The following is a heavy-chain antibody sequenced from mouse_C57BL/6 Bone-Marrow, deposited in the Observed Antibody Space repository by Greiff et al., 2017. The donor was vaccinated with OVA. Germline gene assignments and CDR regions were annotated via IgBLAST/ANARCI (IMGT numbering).Heavy chain of an antibody. Sequence: QVQLKQPGAELVKPGASVKMSCKASGYTFTSYWITWVKQRPGQGLEWIGDIYPGSGSTNYNEKFKSKATLTVDTSSSTAYMQLSSLTSEDSAVYYCARDDGRLGCAYWGQGTLVTVSA. V-gene: IGHV1-55*01. CDR1: GYTFTSYW. CDR3: ARDDGRLGCAY. J-gene: IGHJ3*01. CDR2: IYPGSGST. D-gene: IGHD2-3*01.